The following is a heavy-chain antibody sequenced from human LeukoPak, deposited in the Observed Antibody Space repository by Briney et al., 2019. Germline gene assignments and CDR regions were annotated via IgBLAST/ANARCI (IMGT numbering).Heavy chain of an antibody. CDR2: IYPGDSDT. Sequence: GESLKISCKASGYSFANYWIGWVRQMPGKGLEWMGTIYPGDSDTRYSPSFQGQVTISADKSISTAYLQWSGLKASDTAMYYWARRRHCTSGSCEDFDFWGQGTLVTVSS. CDR3: ARRRHCTSGSCEDFDF. CDR1: GYSFANYW. D-gene: IGHD2-15*01. J-gene: IGHJ4*02. V-gene: IGHV5-51*01.